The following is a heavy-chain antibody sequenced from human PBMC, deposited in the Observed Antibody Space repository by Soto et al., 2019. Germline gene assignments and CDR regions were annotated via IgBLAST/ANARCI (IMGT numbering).Heavy chain of an antibody. V-gene: IGHV3-48*02. CDR2: ISSSSSTI. D-gene: IGHD3-22*01. CDR1: GFTFSSYS. J-gene: IGHJ3*02. CDR3: AREITMIVVAADAFDI. Sequence: SLRLSCAASGFTFSSYSMNWVRQAPGKGLEWVSYISSSSSTIYYADSVKGRFTISRDNAKNSLYLQMNSLRDEDTAVYYCAREITMIVVAADAFDIWGQGTMVTVSS.